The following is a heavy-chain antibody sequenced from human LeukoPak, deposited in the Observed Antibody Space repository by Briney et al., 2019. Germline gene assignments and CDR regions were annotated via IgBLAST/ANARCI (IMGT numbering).Heavy chain of an antibody. CDR3: ARSSVGARRRIDY. D-gene: IGHD1-26*01. CDR2: MNANSGNT. V-gene: IGHV1-8*01. CDR1: VYTFTSYD. Sequence: GASVKVSCKASVYTFTSYDINWVRQAPGQGGEWMGWMNANSGNTGYAQKFQGRVTMTRSTSINTVNMELNSLTSGDTAVYYCARSSVGARRRIDYWGQGSLVTVSS. J-gene: IGHJ4*02.